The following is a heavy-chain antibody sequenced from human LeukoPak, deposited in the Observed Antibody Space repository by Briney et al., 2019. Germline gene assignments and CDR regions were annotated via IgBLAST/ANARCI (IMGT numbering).Heavy chain of an antibody. D-gene: IGHD6-19*01. Sequence: ASVKVSCKASGYTFTSYGISWVRQAPGQGVEWMGWISAYNGNTNYAQKLQGRVTMTTDTSTSTAYMELRSLRSDDTAVYYCARAIAVAGSDFGPFRYDGMDVWGQGTTVTVSS. CDR2: ISAYNGNT. CDR1: GYTFTSYG. CDR3: ARAIAVAGSDFGPFRYDGMDV. J-gene: IGHJ6*02. V-gene: IGHV1-18*01.